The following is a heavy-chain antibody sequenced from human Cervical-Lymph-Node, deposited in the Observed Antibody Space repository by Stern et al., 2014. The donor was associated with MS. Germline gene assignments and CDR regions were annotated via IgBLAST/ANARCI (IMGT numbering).Heavy chain of an antibody. CDR3: ARDLLYYDSSGYPRGYYYYGMDV. CDR1: GYTFTGYY. D-gene: IGHD3-22*01. Sequence: QVQLVQSGAEVKKPGASVKVSCKASGYTFTGYYMHWVRQAPGQGLEWMGWINPNSGGPNYAQKFQGWVTMTRDTSISTAYMELSRLRSDDTAVYYCARDLLYYDSSGYPRGYYYYGMDVWGQGTTVTVSS. J-gene: IGHJ6*02. CDR2: INPNSGGP. V-gene: IGHV1-2*04.